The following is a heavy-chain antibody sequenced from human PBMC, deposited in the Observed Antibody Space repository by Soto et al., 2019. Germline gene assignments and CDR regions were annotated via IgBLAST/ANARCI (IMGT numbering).Heavy chain of an antibody. CDR2: IIPLFGTT. D-gene: IGHD3-3*01. Sequence: QVQLVQSGAEVKKPGSSVKVSCKTSGGTISNYAISCVRQAPGQGLEWMGGIIPLFGTTNYAQKFQGRVTITADESTRTAYMELSSLRSEDTAVYYCAWGGFWSGYYSWFDPWGQGTLVTVSS. CDR3: AWGGFWSGYYSWFDP. V-gene: IGHV1-69*12. J-gene: IGHJ5*02. CDR1: GGTISNYA.